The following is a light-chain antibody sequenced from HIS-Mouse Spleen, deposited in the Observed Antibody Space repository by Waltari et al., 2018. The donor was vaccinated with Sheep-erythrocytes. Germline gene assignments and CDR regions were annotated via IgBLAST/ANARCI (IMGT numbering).Light chain of an antibody. J-gene: IGKJ2*01. CDR2: DAS. CDR1: QGISSA. V-gene: IGKV1-13*02. CDR3: QQFTSYLYT. Sequence: AIQLTQSPSSLSASVGDRVTITCRASQGISSALAWYQQKPGKSPKLLIYDASCLASGVPSGFSCSGSATDFTLTSSSLQPEDFATYYCQQFTSYLYTFGQGTKLEIK.